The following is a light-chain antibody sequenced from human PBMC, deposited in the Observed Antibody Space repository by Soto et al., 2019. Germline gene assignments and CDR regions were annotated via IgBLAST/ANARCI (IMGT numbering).Light chain of an antibody. Sequence: QPVLTQPPSVSGTPGQRVTISCSGSDSNIGSKTVSWYQQLPGTAPKLLIHRDDQRPSGVPDRFSASGSNTSATLAVSGLQSEDEADYYYASWDDSRDAAVVFGGGTKVTVL. CDR1: DSNIGSKT. CDR2: RDD. J-gene: IGLJ2*01. V-gene: IGLV1-44*01. CDR3: ASWDDSRDAAVV.